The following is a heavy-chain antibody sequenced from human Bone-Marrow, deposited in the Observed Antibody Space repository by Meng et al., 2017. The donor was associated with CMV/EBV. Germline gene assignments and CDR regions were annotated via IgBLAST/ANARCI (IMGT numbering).Heavy chain of an antibody. D-gene: IGHD6-19*01. J-gene: IGHJ4*02. V-gene: IGHV3-48*03. CDR3: AKAGGRQWLITFDY. CDR2: ISSSGSTI. CDR1: GFTFSSYE. Sequence: GESLKISCAASGFTFSSYEMNWVRQAPGKGLEWVSYISSSGSTIYYADSVKGRFTISRDNAKNTLYLQMNSLRAEDTAVYYCAKAGGRQWLITFDYWGQGTLVTVSS.